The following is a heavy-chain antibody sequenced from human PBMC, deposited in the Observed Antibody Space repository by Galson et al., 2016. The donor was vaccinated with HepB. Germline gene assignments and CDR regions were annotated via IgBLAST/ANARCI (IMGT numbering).Heavy chain of an antibody. V-gene: IGHV3-7*03. CDR1: GFTFGSYW. CDR3: ARDNSPTRGDFLLWYY. CDR2: IKQDGSVK. D-gene: IGHD2-21*01. Sequence: SLRLSCAASGFTFGSYWMSWVRQAPGKGLGWVANIKQDGSVKYYVDSVKGRFTISRDNAKNTLYLHMNNVRVEDTAIYYCARDNSPTRGDFLLWYYWGQGTLVTVSS. J-gene: IGHJ4*02.